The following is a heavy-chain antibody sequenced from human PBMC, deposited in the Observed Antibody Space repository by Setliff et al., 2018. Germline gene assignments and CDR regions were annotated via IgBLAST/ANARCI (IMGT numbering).Heavy chain of an antibody. CDR1: GFTVSSNY. J-gene: IGHJ4*02. V-gene: IGHV3-66*02. Sequence: AGGSLRLSCAASGFTVSSNYMNWVRQAPGKGLEWVSVIYTGGNTYYADSVKGRFTISRDNSKNTLYLQMNSLRAEDTAVYYCARNPENSPLDFWGQGTLVTSPQ. CDR2: IYTGGNT. CDR3: ARNPENSPLDF.